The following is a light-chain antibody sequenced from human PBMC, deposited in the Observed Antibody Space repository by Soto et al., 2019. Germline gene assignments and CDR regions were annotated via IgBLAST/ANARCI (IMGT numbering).Light chain of an antibody. V-gene: IGKV1-5*01. Sequence: DIQVTQSPSTLSASVGDRVTISCRASQNIDSWLAWYQQKPGKAPKLLIYDASSLESGVPSRFSGSGSGTEFTLTISSLQPDDFVTYSSKPYNSYLSSLGPRPMVDIK. CDR1: QNIDSW. J-gene: IGKJ3*01. CDR2: DAS. CDR3: KPYNSYLSS.